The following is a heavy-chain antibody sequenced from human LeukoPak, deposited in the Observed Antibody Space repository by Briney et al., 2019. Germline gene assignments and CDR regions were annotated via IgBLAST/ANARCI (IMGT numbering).Heavy chain of an antibody. J-gene: IGHJ3*02. CDR1: DFTFSSYS. V-gene: IGHV3-48*01. Sequence: GGSLRLSCAASDFTFSSYSMNWVRQAPGKGLEWVSYISSSSSTIYYADSVKGRFTISRDNAKNSLYLQMNSLRAEDTAVYYCARAEDYDFWSGLGAFDIWGQGTMVTVSP. D-gene: IGHD3-3*01. CDR3: ARAEDYDFWSGLGAFDI. CDR2: ISSSSSTI.